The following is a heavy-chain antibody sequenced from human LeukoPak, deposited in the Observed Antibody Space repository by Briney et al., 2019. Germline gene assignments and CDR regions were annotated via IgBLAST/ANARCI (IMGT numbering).Heavy chain of an antibody. CDR2: IYSSGST. D-gene: IGHD3-3*01. CDR1: GDSISSYY. V-gene: IGHV4-4*07. Sequence: SETLSLTCTVSGDSISSYYWSWIRQPAEKGLEWIGRIYSSGSTNYNPSLKSRVTMSADTSKNQFSLKLSSVTAADTAVYYCARVILAGTIFGVVTEPFDYWGQGTLVTVSS. J-gene: IGHJ4*02. CDR3: ARVILAGTIFGVVTEPFDY.